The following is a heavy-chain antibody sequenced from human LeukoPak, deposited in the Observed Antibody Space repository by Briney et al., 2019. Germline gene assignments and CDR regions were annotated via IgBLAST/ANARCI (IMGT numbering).Heavy chain of an antibody. J-gene: IGHJ4*02. V-gene: IGHV3-23*01. CDR2: ISGSGANT. D-gene: IGHD3-22*01. CDR3: ATLRGSSANYPIDF. CDR1: GFTFTTYA. Sequence: PGGSLRLSCAASGFTFTTYAISWARRAPGKGLEWVSSISGSGANTYYADFVKGRFTISRDNSKNTLYLQMNSLRAEDTAVYYCATLRGSSANYPIDFWGQGTLVTVSS.